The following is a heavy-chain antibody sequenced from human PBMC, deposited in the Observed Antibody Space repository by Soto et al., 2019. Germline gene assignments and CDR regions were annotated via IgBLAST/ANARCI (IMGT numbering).Heavy chain of an antibody. V-gene: IGHV3-30-3*01. D-gene: IGHD3-22*01. CDR1: GFTFSSYA. Sequence: GGSLRLSCAASGFTFSSYAMHWVRQAPGKGLEWVAVISYDGSNKYYADSVKGRFTISRDNSKNTLYLQMNSLRAEDTAVYYCARDWNYYDSSGYYRVVGYFDYWGQGTLVTVSS. CDR2: ISYDGSNK. J-gene: IGHJ4*02. CDR3: ARDWNYYDSSGYYRVVGYFDY.